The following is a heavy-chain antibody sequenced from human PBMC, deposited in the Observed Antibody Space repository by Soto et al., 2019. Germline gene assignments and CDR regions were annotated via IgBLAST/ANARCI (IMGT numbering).Heavy chain of an antibody. J-gene: IGHJ4*02. V-gene: IGHV1-46*01. D-gene: IGHD3-22*01. CDR2: FNPSGGST. CDR3: ARVYDSSGSFHY. CDR1: GYTFTSYY. Sequence: QVQLVQSGAEVKKPGSSVKVSCKASGYTFTSYYMHWVRQAPGQGIKWMGIFNPSGGSTSYAQKFQCRVTMTRDTSTSTVYMELSSLRSEYTAGYYCARVYDSSGSFHYWGQGTLVTVSS.